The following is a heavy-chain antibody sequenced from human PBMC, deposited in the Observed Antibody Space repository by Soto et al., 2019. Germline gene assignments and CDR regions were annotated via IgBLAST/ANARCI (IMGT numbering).Heavy chain of an antibody. Sequence: GGSLRLSCAASGFTFSSYSMNWVRQAPGKGLEWVSAISGSGGSTYYADSVKGRFTISRDNSKNTLYLQMNSLRAEDTAVYYCANPNYDFWSGYYKSRYYYGMDVWGQGTTVTVSS. D-gene: IGHD3-3*01. CDR1: GFTFSSYS. V-gene: IGHV3-23*01. J-gene: IGHJ6*02. CDR3: ANPNYDFWSGYYKSRYYYGMDV. CDR2: ISGSGGST.